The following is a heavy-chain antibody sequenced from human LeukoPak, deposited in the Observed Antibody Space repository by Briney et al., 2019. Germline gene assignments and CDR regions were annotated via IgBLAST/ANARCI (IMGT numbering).Heavy chain of an antibody. Sequence: GESLRLSCAASGFTFSSYAMSWVRQAPGKGLEWVSAISGSGGSTYYADSVKGRFTISRDNAKNSVFLQMNSLRVEDTAVYYCARIGYRSSSWDYWGQGTLVTVPS. D-gene: IGHD6-6*01. CDR3: ARIGYRSSSWDY. CDR2: ISGSGGST. V-gene: IGHV3-23*01. CDR1: GFTFSSYA. J-gene: IGHJ4*02.